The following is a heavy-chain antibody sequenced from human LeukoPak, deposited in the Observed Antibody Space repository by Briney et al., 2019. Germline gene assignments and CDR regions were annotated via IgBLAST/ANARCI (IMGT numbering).Heavy chain of an antibody. CDR2: INHSGST. Sequence: PSETLSLTCAVYGGSFSGYYWSWIRQPPGKGLEWIGEINHSGSTNYNPSLKSRVTISVDTSKNQFSLKLSSVTAADTAVYYCARGGAVRGVIIRSSYYYYYYMDVWGKGTTVTVSS. CDR3: ARGGAVRGVIIRSSYYYYYYMDV. J-gene: IGHJ6*03. V-gene: IGHV4-34*01. D-gene: IGHD3-10*01. CDR1: GGSFSGYY.